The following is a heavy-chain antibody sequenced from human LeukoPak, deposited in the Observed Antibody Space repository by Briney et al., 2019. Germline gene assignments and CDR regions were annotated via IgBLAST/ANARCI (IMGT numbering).Heavy chain of an antibody. J-gene: IGHJ4*02. Sequence: ASVTVSCKASGYAFNKYGFSWVRQAPGQGPEWLGWISADDGRTNYAQNLQGRLTLTTDTSTTTAYMELRSLTSADTAVYYRAREPSNTVGRNIYFDYWGQGALVTVSS. CDR1: GYAFNKYG. D-gene: IGHD1-14*01. CDR3: AREPSNTVGRNIYFDY. V-gene: IGHV1-18*01. CDR2: ISADDGRT.